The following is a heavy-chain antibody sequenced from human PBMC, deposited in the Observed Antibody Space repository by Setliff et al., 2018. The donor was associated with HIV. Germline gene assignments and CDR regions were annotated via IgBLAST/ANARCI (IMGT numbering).Heavy chain of an antibody. Sequence: SETLSLTCAVYGGSLSGHYWTWIRQPPGEGLEWIGETSHSGKTNYNPSLKSRVTISVDTSKNQFSLKLTSVTAADTAVYYCVTSSSWSSRLNFWGPGMLVTVSS. D-gene: IGHD2-2*01. CDR2: TSHSGKT. CDR3: VTSSSWSSRLNF. J-gene: IGHJ4*02. V-gene: IGHV4-34*01. CDR1: GGSLSGHY.